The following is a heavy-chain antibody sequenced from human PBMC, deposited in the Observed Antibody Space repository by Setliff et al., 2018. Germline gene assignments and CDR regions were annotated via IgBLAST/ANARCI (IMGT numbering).Heavy chain of an antibody. V-gene: IGHV3-48*01. J-gene: IGHJ4*02. Sequence: GGSLRLSCAASGFTFSTYNMNWVRQAPGKGLEWVSYISFSSSTIYYAESVKGRFAISRDISKNTLYLQMNSLRAEDSAIYYCASSCSGSSCYAGLDYWGQGTLVTVSS. D-gene: IGHD2-15*01. CDR3: ASSCSGSSCYAGLDY. CDR1: GFTFSTYN. CDR2: ISFSSSTI.